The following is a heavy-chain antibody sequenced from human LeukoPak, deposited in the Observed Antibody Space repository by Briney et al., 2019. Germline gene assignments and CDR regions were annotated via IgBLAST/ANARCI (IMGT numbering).Heavy chain of an antibody. CDR2: ISSSSSTI. D-gene: IGHD6-13*01. Sequence: GGSLRLSCAASGFTFSSYSMNWVRQAPGKGLEWVSYISSSSSTIYYADSVKGRFTISRDNAKNSLYLQMNSLRAEDTAVYYCASLSFSSWSDYWGQGTLVTVSS. CDR1: GFTFSSYS. V-gene: IGHV3-48*04. J-gene: IGHJ4*02. CDR3: ASLSFSSWSDY.